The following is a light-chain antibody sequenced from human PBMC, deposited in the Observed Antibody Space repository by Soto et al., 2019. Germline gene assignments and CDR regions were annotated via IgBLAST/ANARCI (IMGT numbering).Light chain of an antibody. CDR2: DVT. V-gene: IGLV2-14*03. J-gene: IGLJ1*01. CDR3: SSYTSGSTPYV. Sequence: QSALTQPASVSGSPGQSITISCTGTSSEVGAYDYVSWYQQYPGKAPKLMIYDVTDRPSGVSDRFFGSKSGNTASLTISGLQAEDEADYYCSSYTSGSTPYVFGTGTKVTVL. CDR1: SSEVGAYDY.